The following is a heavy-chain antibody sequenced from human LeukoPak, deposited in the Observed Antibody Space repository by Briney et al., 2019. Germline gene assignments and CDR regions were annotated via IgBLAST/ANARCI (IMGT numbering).Heavy chain of an antibody. D-gene: IGHD3-10*01. Sequence: SETLSLTCAVYGGSFSGYYWSWIRQPPGKGLEWIGEFIHSGSTNYNPSLKSRVTISVDTSKNQFSLKLSSVTAADTAVYYCARARRYYGSGSYHPPYNWFDPWGQGTLVTVSS. J-gene: IGHJ5*02. CDR2: FIHSGST. V-gene: IGHV4-34*12. CDR1: GGSFSGYY. CDR3: ARARRYYGSGSYHPPYNWFDP.